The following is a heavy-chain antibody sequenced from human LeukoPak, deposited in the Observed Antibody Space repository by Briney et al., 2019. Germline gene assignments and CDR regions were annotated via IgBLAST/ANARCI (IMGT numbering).Heavy chain of an antibody. V-gene: IGHV3-7*03. Sequence: GGSLRLSCAASGFPFNAYWMTWVRQAPGKGLEWVANIRQDGDTKYYVDSVKGRFAISRDNAMNSLYLQMNSLRAEDTAIYYCTRSLPYGTTWYGRSDFWGQGTLVTVSS. CDR2: IRQDGDTK. CDR3: TRSLPYGTTWYGRSDF. CDR1: GFPFNAYW. D-gene: IGHD6-13*01. J-gene: IGHJ4*02.